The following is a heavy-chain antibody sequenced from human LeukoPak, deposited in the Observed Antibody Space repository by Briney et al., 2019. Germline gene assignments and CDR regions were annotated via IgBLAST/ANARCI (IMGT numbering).Heavy chain of an antibody. V-gene: IGHV1-46*01. CDR1: GYTFTSYY. CDR3: ARDARRYDILTGYLTYYYCMDV. CDR2: INPSGGST. Sequence: ASVKVSCKASGYTFTSYYMHWVRQAPGQGLEWMGIINPSGGSTSYAQKFQGRVTMTRDTSTSTVYMELSSLRSEDTAVYYCARDARRYDILTGYLTYYYCMDVWGKGTTVTISS. J-gene: IGHJ6*03. D-gene: IGHD3-9*01.